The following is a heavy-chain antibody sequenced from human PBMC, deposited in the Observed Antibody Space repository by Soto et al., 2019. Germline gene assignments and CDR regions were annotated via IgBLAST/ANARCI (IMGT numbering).Heavy chain of an antibody. D-gene: IGHD2-15*01. V-gene: IGHV6-1*01. CDR1: GDTVSSNSVA. J-gene: IGHJ6*02. Sequence: SRTLSLTCVGSGDTVSSNSVAWNWVRQSPSRGLEWLGRTYYRSRWYSDYAVSVRSRIDINADTSKNQVSLQLNSVTPEDTAVYYCARSEEDSDYYYYGMDVWGQGTTVTVYS. CDR3: ARSEEDSDYYYYGMDV. CDR2: TYYRSRWYS.